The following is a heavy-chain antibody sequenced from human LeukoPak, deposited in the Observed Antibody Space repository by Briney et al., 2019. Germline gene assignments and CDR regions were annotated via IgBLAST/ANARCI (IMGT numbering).Heavy chain of an antibody. CDR2: IYYNGST. CDR1: GGSFSGYY. D-gene: IGHD7-27*01. J-gene: IGHJ5*02. V-gene: IGHV4-34*01. CDR3: ARANWGSSGWFDP. Sequence: SETLSLTCAVYGGSFSGYYWGWIRQPPGKGLEWIGSIYYNGSTYYNPSLKSRVTISVDTSKNHFSLKLSSVTAADTAVYYCARANWGSSGWFDPWGQGTLVTVSS.